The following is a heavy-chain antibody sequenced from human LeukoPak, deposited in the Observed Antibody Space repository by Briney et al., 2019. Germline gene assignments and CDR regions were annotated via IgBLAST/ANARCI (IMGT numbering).Heavy chain of an antibody. CDR1: GGSVSSGSYY. Sequence: PSETLSLTCTVSGGSVSSGSYYWSWIRQPPGKGLEWIGYIYYSGSTNYNPSLKSRVTISVDTSKNQFSLKLSSVTAADTAMYYCARDSSDGNYFDYWGQGTLVTVSS. CDR3: ARDSSDGNYFDY. CDR2: IYYSGST. J-gene: IGHJ4*02. V-gene: IGHV4-61*01.